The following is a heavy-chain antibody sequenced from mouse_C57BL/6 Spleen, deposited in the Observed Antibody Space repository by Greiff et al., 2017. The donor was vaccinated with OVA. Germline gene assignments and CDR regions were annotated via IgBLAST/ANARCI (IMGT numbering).Heavy chain of an antibody. Sequence: VQLQQPGAELVKPGASVKLSCKASGYTFTSYWMHWVKQRPGRGLEWIGRIDPNSGGTKYNEKFKSTATLTVDKPSRTAYMQLSSLTSNEYADNYCGREGYGGYYSWIDYWGQGTLVTVAA. V-gene: IGHV1-72*01. CDR2: IDPNSGGT. CDR3: GREGYGGYYSWIDY. D-gene: IGHD2-3*01. CDR1: GYTFTSYW. J-gene: IGHJ3*01.